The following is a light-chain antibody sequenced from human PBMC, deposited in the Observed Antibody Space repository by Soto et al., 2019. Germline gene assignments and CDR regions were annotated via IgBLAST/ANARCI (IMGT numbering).Light chain of an antibody. CDR2: AAS. V-gene: IGKV1-39*01. CDR1: QDIRAY. Sequence: DIQMTQSPSSLSASVGDRVTITCQASQDIRAYLNWYQQKPGEAPKLLIYAASTLQSGVPSRFSGSGSGTDFTLTISSLQPEDFATYYCQQSYIAPLTFGGGTKVDIK. CDR3: QQSYIAPLT. J-gene: IGKJ4*01.